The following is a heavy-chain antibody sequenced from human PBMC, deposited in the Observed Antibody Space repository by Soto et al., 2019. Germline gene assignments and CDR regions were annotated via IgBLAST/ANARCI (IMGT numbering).Heavy chain of an antibody. J-gene: IGHJ4*02. CDR2: INSDGSST. V-gene: IGHV3-74*01. CDR1: GFAFISQC. Sequence: GGSLRLSCAASGFAFISQCVHWVRQAPGKGLVWLSRINSDGSSTNYADSVKGRFTISRDNAKNTLYLQMNSLRAEDTAVYYCAKGLYTYGPFDYWGQGTLVTVSS. D-gene: IGHD2-2*02. CDR3: AKGLYTYGPFDY.